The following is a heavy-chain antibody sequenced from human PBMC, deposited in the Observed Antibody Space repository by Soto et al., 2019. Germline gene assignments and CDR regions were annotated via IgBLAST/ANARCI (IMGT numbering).Heavy chain of an antibody. CDR2: ISGSGGST. V-gene: IGHV3-23*01. Sequence: GGSLRLSCAASGFTFSSYAMSWVRQAPGKGLEWVSAISGSGGSTYYADSVKGRFTISRDNSKNTLYLQMNSLRAEDTAVYYCAKDGWSYYGSGSHFDYWGQGTLVTVSS. D-gene: IGHD3-10*01. J-gene: IGHJ4*02. CDR1: GFTFSSYA. CDR3: AKDGWSYYGSGSHFDY.